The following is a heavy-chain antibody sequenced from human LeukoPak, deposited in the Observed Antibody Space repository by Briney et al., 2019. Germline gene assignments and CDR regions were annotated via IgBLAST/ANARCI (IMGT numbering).Heavy chain of an antibody. CDR2: ISYDGSNK. CDR3: ARDQYSSGWSPHFDY. CDR1: GFTFSSYA. J-gene: IGHJ4*02. D-gene: IGHD6-19*01. V-gene: IGHV3-30*01. Sequence: GGSLRLSCAASGFTFSSYAMHWVRQAPGKGLEWVAVISYDGSNKYYADSVKGRFTISGDNSKNTLYLQMNSLRAEDTAVYYCARDQYSSGWSPHFDYWGQGTLVTVSS.